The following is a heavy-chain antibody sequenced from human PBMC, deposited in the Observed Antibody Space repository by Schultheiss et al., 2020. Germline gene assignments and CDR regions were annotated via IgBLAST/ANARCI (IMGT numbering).Heavy chain of an antibody. CDR2: INPSGGST. D-gene: IGHD4-11*01. Sequence: ASVKVSCKVSGYTLTELSMHWVRQAPGQGLEWMGIINPSGGSTSYAQKFQGRVTMTRDTSTSTVYMELSSLRSEDTAVYYCARHEHHSNYYYYYMDVWGKGTTVTVSS. CDR1: GYTLTELS. J-gene: IGHJ6*03. V-gene: IGHV1-46*01. CDR3: ARHEHHSNYYYYYMDV.